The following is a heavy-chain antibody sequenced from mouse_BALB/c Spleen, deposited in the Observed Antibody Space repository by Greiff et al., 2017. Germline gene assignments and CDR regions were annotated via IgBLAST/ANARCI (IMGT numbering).Heavy chain of an antibody. CDR2: ISSGGSYT. V-gene: IGHV5-9-3*01. CDR1: GFTFSSYA. Sequence: EVQGVESGGGLVKPGGSLKLSCAASGFTFSSYAMSWVRQTPEKRLEWVATISSGGSYTYYPDSVKGRFTISRDNAKNTLYLQMSSLRSEDTAMYYCARHRYFDYWGQGTTLTVSS. J-gene: IGHJ2*01. CDR3: ARHRYFDY.